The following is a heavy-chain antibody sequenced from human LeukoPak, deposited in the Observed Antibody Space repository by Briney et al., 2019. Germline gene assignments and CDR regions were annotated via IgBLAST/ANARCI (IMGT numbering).Heavy chain of an antibody. CDR1: GFTFSSYA. CDR2: ISDDGSNK. D-gene: IGHD6-13*01. Sequence: GGSLRLSCAASGFTFSSYAVHWVRQAPGKGLECVAVISDDGSNKYYADSVKGRFTVSRDNSKNTLHLHMNSLRAEDTAVYYCARERIAATGTGWFDPWGQGTLVTVSS. V-gene: IGHV3-30-3*01. J-gene: IGHJ5*02. CDR3: ARERIAATGTGWFDP.